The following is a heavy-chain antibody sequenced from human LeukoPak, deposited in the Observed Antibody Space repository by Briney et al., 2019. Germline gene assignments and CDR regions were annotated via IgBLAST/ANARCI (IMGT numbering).Heavy chain of an antibody. D-gene: IGHD6-19*01. CDR2: TNGGGEST. J-gene: IGHJ4*02. Sequence: GGSLRLSCAASGFTFSSYIMSWVRQAPGKGLEWVSSTNGGGESTNYADSVKGRFTISRDNSKNTLDLQVNSLRAEDTATYYCAKGSTYSSGWFHDYWGQGTLITVSS. CDR3: AKGSTYSSGWFHDY. V-gene: IGHV3-23*01. CDR1: GFTFSSYI.